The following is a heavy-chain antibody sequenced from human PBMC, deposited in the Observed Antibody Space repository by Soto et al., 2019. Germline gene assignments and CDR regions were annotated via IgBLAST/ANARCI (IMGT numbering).Heavy chain of an antibody. CDR2: IIPILGIA. V-gene: IGHV1-69*02. J-gene: IGHJ4*02. Sequence: QVQLVQSGAEVKKPGSSVKVSCKASGGTFSSYTISWVRQAPGQGLEWMGRIIPILGIANYAQKFQGRVTIXXEXSXXTAYMELSSLRSEDTAVYYCASGDYGSGSYYRVGYWGQGTLVTVSS. CDR3: ASGDYGSGSYYRVGY. CDR1: GGTFSSYT. D-gene: IGHD3-10*01.